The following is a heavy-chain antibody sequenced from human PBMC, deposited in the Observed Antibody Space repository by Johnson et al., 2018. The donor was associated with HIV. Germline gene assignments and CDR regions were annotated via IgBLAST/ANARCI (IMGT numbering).Heavy chain of an antibody. Sequence: VQLVESGGGLVQPGRSLRLSCAASGFTFDDYAMHWVRHAPGKGLAWVSGISWHSGSIYYADSVKGRFTISRDNVKNSLYLQMNSLRAEDTAVYYCARVPSGTPSSIWGQGTKVTVS. V-gene: IGHV3-9*01. J-gene: IGHJ3*02. D-gene: IGHD1-1*01. CDR3: ARVPSGTPSSI. CDR1: GFTFDDYA. CDR2: ISWHSGSI.